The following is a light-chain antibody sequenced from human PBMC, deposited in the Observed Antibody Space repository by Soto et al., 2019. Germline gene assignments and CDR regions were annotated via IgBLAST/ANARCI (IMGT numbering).Light chain of an antibody. CDR1: QSVSSSY. J-gene: IGKJ3*01. CDR3: QHYSSSPPEFT. Sequence: IVLTQSPGTLSLSRGERATLSCRASQSVSSSYLAWYQQRPGQAPRLLIFGASYRATGIPDRFSGSGSGTDFTLTISRLEPEDFAVYYCQHYSSSPPEFTFGPGTKVDSK. CDR2: GAS. V-gene: IGKV3-20*01.